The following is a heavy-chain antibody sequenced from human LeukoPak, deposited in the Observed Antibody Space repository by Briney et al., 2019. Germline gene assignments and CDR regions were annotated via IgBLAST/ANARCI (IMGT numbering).Heavy chain of an antibody. Sequence: SETLSLTCAVYGGSFSGYYWSWIRQPPGKGLEWIGEINHSGSTNYNPSLKSRVTISVDTSKNQFSLKLSSVTAADTAVYYCARVGVITMIVNYWGQGTLVTVSS. CDR3: ARVGVITMIVNY. CDR2: INHSGST. J-gene: IGHJ4*02. D-gene: IGHD3-22*01. CDR1: GGSFSGYY. V-gene: IGHV4-34*01.